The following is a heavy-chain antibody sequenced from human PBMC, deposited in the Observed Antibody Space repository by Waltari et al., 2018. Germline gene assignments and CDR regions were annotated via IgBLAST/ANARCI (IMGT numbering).Heavy chain of an antibody. V-gene: IGHV3-7*01. D-gene: IGHD3-3*01. CDR3: ARDWSGSGRGINY. CDR1: GFTSRRSW. Sequence: VESGGDLVQPGWSMRLSCTASGFTSRRSWSTSVRRAPGKGLEWVANIKTDGSEKYYVDCVKGRFTISRDNAENSLSLQMSTLRAEDTGRYYCARDWSGSGRGINYWGQGTLVTVSS. CDR2: IKTDGSEK. J-gene: IGHJ4*02.